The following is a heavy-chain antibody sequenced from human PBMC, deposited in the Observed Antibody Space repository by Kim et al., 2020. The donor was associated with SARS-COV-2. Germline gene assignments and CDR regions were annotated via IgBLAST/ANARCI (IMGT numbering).Heavy chain of an antibody. D-gene: IGHD6-13*01. CDR1: GGSMNSYY. CDR3: ARRDSNTWSLDY. CDR2: FSFRGTT. V-gene: IGHV4-59*08. Sequence: SETLSLTCTVSGGSMNSYYWSWIRQPPGKGLEWIGYFSFRGTTNYNPSLKSRVTISLDTSKNQFSLKLSSVTAADTAVYYCARRDSNTWSLDYWGQGT. J-gene: IGHJ4*02.